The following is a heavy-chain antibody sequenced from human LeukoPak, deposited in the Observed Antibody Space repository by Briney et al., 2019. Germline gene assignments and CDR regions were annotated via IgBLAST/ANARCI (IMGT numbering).Heavy chain of an antibody. J-gene: IGHJ5*02. CDR1: GGSINSALYY. Sequence: SETLSLTCTVSGGSINSALYYWAWIRQTPEQQLEWIGSVSHDGITKYSPSLGGRVSLSADTSKNAFFMEVHSVTAADSAIYYCARHTIFCFFINCSPFDPWGQGTLVTVSS. CDR2: VSHDGIT. CDR3: ARHTIFCFFINCSPFDP. V-gene: IGHV4-39*01. D-gene: IGHD3-3*01.